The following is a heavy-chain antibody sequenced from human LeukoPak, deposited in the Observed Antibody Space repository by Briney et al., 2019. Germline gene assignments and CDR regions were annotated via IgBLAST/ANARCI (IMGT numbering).Heavy chain of an antibody. Sequence: SETLSLTCTVSGGSISSYYLSWIRQPPGKGLEWIAYIYCSGSTNYNPSLKSRVTISVDTSKNQFSLKLSSVTAADTAVYYCARVARRGSGSYYHFDYWGQGTLVTVSS. D-gene: IGHD3-10*01. CDR1: GGSISSYY. J-gene: IGHJ4*02. V-gene: IGHV4-59*01. CDR2: IYCSGST. CDR3: ARVARRGSGSYYHFDY.